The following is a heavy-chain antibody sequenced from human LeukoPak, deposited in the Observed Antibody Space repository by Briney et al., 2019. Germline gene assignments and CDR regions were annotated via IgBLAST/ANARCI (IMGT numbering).Heavy chain of an antibody. CDR2: ISSSSSTI. CDR1: GFTFSSYS. CDR3: AKTHGPYCSGGSCLDYYYYMDV. V-gene: IGHV3-48*01. Sequence: GGSLRLSCAASGFTFSSYSMNWVRQAPGKGLEWVSYISSSSSTIYYADSVKGRFTISRDNSKNTLYLQMNSLRAEDTAVYYCAKTHGPYCSGGSCLDYYYYMDVWGKGTTVTVSS. D-gene: IGHD2-15*01. J-gene: IGHJ6*03.